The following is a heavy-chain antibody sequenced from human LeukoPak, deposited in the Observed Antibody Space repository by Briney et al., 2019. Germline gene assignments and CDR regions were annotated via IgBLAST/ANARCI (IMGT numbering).Heavy chain of an antibody. Sequence: PETLSLTCTVSGGSISSYYWSWIRQPPGKGLEWIGYIYYSGSTNYNPSLKSRVTISLDTSKNQFSLKLSSVTAADTAVYYCARDLVRGAYDYWGQGTLVTVSS. D-gene: IGHD3-10*01. CDR3: ARDLVRGAYDY. V-gene: IGHV4-59*01. CDR1: GGSISSYY. CDR2: IYYSGST. J-gene: IGHJ4*02.